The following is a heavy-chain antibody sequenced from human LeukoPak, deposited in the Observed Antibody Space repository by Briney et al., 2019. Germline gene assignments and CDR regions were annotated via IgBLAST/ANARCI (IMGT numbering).Heavy chain of an antibody. CDR1: GGTFSTYG. Sequence: ASVKVSCKASGGTFSTYGISWVRQAPGQGLEWMGRIIPILSITNYAQKFQGRLTITADQSTTTVYMELSSLRSEDTAVYFCTRGFESSTSYVSDFDFWGQGTLSPSPQ. D-gene: IGHD6-13*01. CDR2: IIPILSIT. CDR3: TRGFESSTSYVSDFDF. V-gene: IGHV1-69*04. J-gene: IGHJ4*02.